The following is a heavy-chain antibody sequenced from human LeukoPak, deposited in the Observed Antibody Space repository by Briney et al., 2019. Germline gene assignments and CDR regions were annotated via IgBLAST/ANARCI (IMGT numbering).Heavy chain of an antibody. CDR3: ARVSGSSTAGYWFDP. Sequence: SETLSLTCTVSGGSISSYYWSWIRQPAGKGLEWIGRIYTSGSTNYNPSLKSRVTMSVDTSKNQSSLKLSSVTAADTAVYYCARVSGSSTAGYWFDPWGQGTLVTVSS. V-gene: IGHV4-4*07. D-gene: IGHD1-26*01. CDR2: IYTSGST. J-gene: IGHJ5*02. CDR1: GGSISSYY.